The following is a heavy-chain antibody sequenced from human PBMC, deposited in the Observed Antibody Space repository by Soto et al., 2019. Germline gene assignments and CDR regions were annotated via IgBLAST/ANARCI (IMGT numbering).Heavy chain of an antibody. D-gene: IGHD4-17*01. CDR3: AKDQRGYGDYEG. CDR2: ISGSGGGT. CDR1: GFTFSRSA. Sequence: DVQLLESGGRLVQPGGSLRLSCAASGFTFSRSAMSWVRQAPGKRLEWVSAISGSGGGTYYADSVKGRFTISRDNSKNTQSLQMNSLRADDTALYHCAKDQRGYGDYEGWGQGTLVTVSP. J-gene: IGHJ4*02. V-gene: IGHV3-23*01.